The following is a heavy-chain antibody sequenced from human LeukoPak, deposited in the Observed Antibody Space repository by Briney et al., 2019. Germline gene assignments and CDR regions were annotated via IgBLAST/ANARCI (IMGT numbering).Heavy chain of an antibody. V-gene: IGHV3-21*01. CDR2: ISSGSTYM. CDR3: GRVGGRSKAAEGDAFDI. Sequence: PGGSLRLSCAASGFTFSSYSMNWVRQAPGKGLEWVSSISSGSTYMYYADSVKGRFTISRDNAQNSMYLQMNSLRAEDTAVYYCGRVGGRSKAAEGDAFDIWGQGTMVTVSS. J-gene: IGHJ3*02. D-gene: IGHD6-6*01. CDR1: GFTFSSYS.